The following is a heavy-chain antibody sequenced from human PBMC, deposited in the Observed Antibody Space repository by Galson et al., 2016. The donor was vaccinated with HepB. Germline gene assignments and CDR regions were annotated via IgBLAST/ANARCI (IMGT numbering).Heavy chain of an antibody. CDR3: ARGPFEKIGGTYFDY. D-gene: IGHD3-16*01. J-gene: IGHJ4*02. CDR2: VYYTGST. V-gene: IGHV4-39*07. Sequence: SETLSLTCTVSGDSISNTDFYWAWIRQPLGKGLQWIGTVYYTGSTYYNASLQSRATLSVDTSHNHFSLRLRSVTAADTAFYYGARGPFEKIGGTYFDYWGRGTLVAVAS. CDR1: GDSISNTDFY.